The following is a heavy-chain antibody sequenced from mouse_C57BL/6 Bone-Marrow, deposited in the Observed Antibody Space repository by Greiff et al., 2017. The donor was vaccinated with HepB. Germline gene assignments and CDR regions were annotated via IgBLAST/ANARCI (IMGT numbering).Heavy chain of an antibody. CDR3: ARHYYGSSPYYAMDY. CDR2: IYPGGGYT. D-gene: IGHD1-1*01. Sequence: VQLVESGAELVRPGTSVKMSCKASGYTFTNYWIGWAKQRPGHGLEWIGDIYPGGGYTNYNEKFKGKATLTADKSSSTAYMQFSSLTSEDSAIYYCARHYYGSSPYYAMDYWGQGTSVTVSS. J-gene: IGHJ4*01. CDR1: GYTFTNYW. V-gene: IGHV1-63*01.